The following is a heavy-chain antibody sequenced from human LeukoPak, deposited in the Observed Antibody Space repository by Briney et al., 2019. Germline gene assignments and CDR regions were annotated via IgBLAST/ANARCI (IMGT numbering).Heavy chain of an antibody. CDR2: ILNDGTKQ. CDR3: VRDGPAADNEFDY. D-gene: IGHD1-1*01. V-gene: IGHV3-33*01. CDR1: GFTFSSYG. Sequence: PPGRSLRLSCEASGFTFSSYGMHWVRQAPDTGLQWVALILNDGTKQYYPDSVKGRFTISRDNSKNTLYLQMNSLRAEDTAVYYCVRDGPAADNEFDYWGQGTRVTVSS. J-gene: IGHJ4*02.